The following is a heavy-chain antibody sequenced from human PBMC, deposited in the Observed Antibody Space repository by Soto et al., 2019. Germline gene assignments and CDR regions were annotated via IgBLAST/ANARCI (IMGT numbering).Heavy chain of an antibody. CDR1: GFIFSDYA. Sequence: EVQLLESGGGLARPGGSLRLSCVASGFIFSDYAMTWIRQAPGKGLEWVATISASGGNIEYTDSLKGRFTISRDNSKKKVYRQINGLTADDTTVHYCAKVAGGLGYFDLWGRGTLVTVSS. CDR3: AKVAGGLGYFDL. D-gene: IGHD3-16*01. CDR2: ISASGGNI. V-gene: IGHV3-23*01. J-gene: IGHJ2*01.